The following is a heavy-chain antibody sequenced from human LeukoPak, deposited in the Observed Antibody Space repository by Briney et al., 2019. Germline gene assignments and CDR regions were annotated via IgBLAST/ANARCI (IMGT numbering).Heavy chain of an antibody. Sequence: GGSLRLSCAASGFTVSNTYMSGVRQAPGKGLEWVSVIYSGGTTYYADSVKGRFTISRDNSKNTLYLQMSSLRADDTAVYYCARDLDSGGYSEAFDVWGQGTMVTVST. D-gene: IGHD3-22*01. CDR1: GFTVSNTY. CDR3: ARDLDSGGYSEAFDV. J-gene: IGHJ3*01. V-gene: IGHV3-53*01. CDR2: IYSGGTT.